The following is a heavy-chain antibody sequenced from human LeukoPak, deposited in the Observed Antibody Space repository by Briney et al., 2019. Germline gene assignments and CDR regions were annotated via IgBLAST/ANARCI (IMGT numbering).Heavy chain of an antibody. CDR3: ARGVVPIYIAAGDY. Sequence: ASVKVSCKASGYTFTGYYMHWVRQAPGQGLEWMGWINPNSGGINYAQKFQGRVTMTRDTSISTAYMELSRLRSDDTAVYYCARGVVPIYIAAGDYWGQGTLVTVSS. J-gene: IGHJ4*02. V-gene: IGHV1-2*02. CDR1: GYTFTGYY. D-gene: IGHD6-13*01. CDR2: INPNSGGI.